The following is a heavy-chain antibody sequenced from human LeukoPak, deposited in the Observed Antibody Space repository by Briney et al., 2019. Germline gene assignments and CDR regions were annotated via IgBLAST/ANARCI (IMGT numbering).Heavy chain of an antibody. CDR1: GFTFSSYG. J-gene: IGHJ4*02. CDR2: IRYDGSNK. Sequence: SGGSLRLSCAASGFTFSSYGMHWVRQAPGKGLEWVAFIRYDGSNKYYADSVKGRFTISRDNSKNTLYLQMNSLRAEDTAVYYCAKGRGYSYGYPIDYWGQGTLVTVSS. V-gene: IGHV3-30*02. CDR3: AKGRGYSYGYPIDY. D-gene: IGHD5-18*01.